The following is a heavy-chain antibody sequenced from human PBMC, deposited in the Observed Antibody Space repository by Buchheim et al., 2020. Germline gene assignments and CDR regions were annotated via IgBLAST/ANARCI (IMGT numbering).Heavy chain of an antibody. CDR3: TRGVPGYTYGSASTD. CDR2: VYHTGTT. J-gene: IGHJ4*02. D-gene: IGHD5-18*01. Sequence: QVQLQESGPGLVKPSGTLSLTCTVSGVSISSDSWWIWVRQPPGKGLEWIGEVYHTGTTTYNPSLKGRVTISVDKSRNQFSPRLTSVTAADTALYYCTRGVPGYTYGSASTDWGQGTL. V-gene: IGHV4-4*02. CDR1: GVSISSDSW.